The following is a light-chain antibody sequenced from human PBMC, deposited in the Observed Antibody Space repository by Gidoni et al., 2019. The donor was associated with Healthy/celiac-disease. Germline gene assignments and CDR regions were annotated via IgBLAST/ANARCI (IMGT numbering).Light chain of an antibody. Sequence: DIQMTQSPSSLSASVGDRVTIPCRASQSISSYLNWYQQKPGKAPKLLIYAASSLQSGVPSRFSGSGSGTDFILTISSLQPEDFATYYCQHSYSTPWTFGQGTKVEIK. V-gene: IGKV1-39*01. CDR2: AAS. CDR1: QSISSY. CDR3: QHSYSTPWT. J-gene: IGKJ1*01.